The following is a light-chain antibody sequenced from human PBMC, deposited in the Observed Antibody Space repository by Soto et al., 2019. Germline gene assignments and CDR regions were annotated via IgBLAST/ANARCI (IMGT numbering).Light chain of an antibody. V-gene: IGKV3-20*01. J-gene: IGKJ2*01. CDR3: QRYDISPFP. CDR1: QSVSSTY. CDR2: GAS. Sequence: EIVLTQSPGTLSLSPGERATLSCRASQSVSSTYLAWYQQKPGQAPRLIIDGASSRATGIPDRFSGSGSGTDFTLTISRLEPEDFAVYYCQRYDISPFPFGQGTKLEIK.